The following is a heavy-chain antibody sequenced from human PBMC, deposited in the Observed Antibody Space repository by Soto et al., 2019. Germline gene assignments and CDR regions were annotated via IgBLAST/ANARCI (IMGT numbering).Heavy chain of an antibody. CDR3: AREWFGEEYFDY. V-gene: IGHV4-59*01. J-gene: IGHJ4*02. Sequence: SETLSLTCTVSGGSISSYYWSWIRQPPGKGLEWIGYIYYSGSTNYNPSLKSRVTISVDTSKNQFSLKLSSVTAADTAVYYCAREWFGEEYFDYWGQGTQVTVSS. D-gene: IGHD3-10*01. CDR1: GGSISSYY. CDR2: IYYSGST.